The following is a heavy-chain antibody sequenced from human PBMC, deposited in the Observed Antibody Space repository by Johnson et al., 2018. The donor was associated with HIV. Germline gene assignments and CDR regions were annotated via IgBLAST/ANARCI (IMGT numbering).Heavy chain of an antibody. J-gene: IGHJ3*02. CDR1: QFTFSSYY. D-gene: IGHD2-15*01. CDR3: ARLQSGVADDAFDI. Sequence: VQLVESGGGLAKPAWSPRLSCAASQFTFSSYYMNCVRQAPGNGLELVANIKQDGSEMYYVDSVKGRFTISRDNTKNSLHLQMNSLRAEDTAVYYCARLQSGVADDAFDIWGQGTTVTVSS. CDR2: IKQDGSEM. V-gene: IGHV3-7*03.